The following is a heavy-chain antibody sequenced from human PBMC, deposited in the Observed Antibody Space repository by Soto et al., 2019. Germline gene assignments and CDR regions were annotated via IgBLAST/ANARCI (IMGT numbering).Heavy chain of an antibody. CDR3: AKDGYYDSSGYLDY. CDR2: ISGSGGST. J-gene: IGHJ4*02. V-gene: IGHV3-23*01. CDR1: GFTFSTYA. Sequence: GGSLRLSCAASGFTFSTYAMSWDRQAPGKGLEWVSVISGSGGSTYYADSVKGRFTISRDNSKNTLYLQMDSLRAEDTAVYYCAKDGYYDSSGYLDYWGQGTLVTVSS. D-gene: IGHD3-22*01.